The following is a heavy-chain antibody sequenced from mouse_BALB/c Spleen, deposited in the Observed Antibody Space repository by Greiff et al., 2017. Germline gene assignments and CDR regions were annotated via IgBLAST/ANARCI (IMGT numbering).Heavy chain of an antibody. Sequence: EVQLQQSGPELVKPGASVKMSCKASGYTFTSYVMHWVKQKPGQGLEWIGYINPYNDGTKYNEKFKGKATLTSDKSSSTAYMQLSSLTSEDSAVYYCARYAKDYGSSYAMDYWGQGTSVTVSS. V-gene: IGHV1-14*01. CDR3: ARYAKDYGSSYAMDY. D-gene: IGHD1-1*01. J-gene: IGHJ4*01. CDR2: INPYNDGT. CDR1: GYTFTSYV.